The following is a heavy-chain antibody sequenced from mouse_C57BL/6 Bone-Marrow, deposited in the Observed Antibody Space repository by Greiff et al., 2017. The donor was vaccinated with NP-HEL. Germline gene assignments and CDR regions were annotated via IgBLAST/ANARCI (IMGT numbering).Heavy chain of an antibody. J-gene: IGHJ3*01. CDR2: SRNKANDYTT. Sequence: DVKLVESGGGLVQSGRSLRLSCATSGFTFSDFYMEWVRQAPGKGLEWLAASRNKANDYTTEYSASVKGRFIVSRDTSQSILYLQMNALRAEDTAIYYCARDALWRWFAYWGQGTLVTVSA. CDR3: ARDALWRWFAY. V-gene: IGHV7-1*01. D-gene: IGHD1-1*02. CDR1: GFTFSDFY.